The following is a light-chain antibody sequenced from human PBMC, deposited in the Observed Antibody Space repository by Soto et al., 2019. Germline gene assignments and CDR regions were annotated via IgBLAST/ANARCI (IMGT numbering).Light chain of an antibody. V-gene: IGLV2-23*02. Sequence: QSALTQPASVSGSPGQSITISCTGTSSDVGTYSLVSWYQHHPGKAPKLMIYEVIKRPSGVSNRFSGSKSGNTASLTISGLHAEDEADYYCCSYAGSSTYVFGAGTKSPS. CDR1: SSDVGTYSL. CDR2: EVI. J-gene: IGLJ1*01. CDR3: CSYAGSSTYV.